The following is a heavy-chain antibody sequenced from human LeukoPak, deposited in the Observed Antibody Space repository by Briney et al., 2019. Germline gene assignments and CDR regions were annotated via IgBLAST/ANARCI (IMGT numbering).Heavy chain of an antibody. CDR3: AKRYYYDSSGYSPFDY. CDR1: GFTFSTYG. J-gene: IGHJ4*02. V-gene: IGHV3-30*18. D-gene: IGHD3-22*01. Sequence: PGRSLRLSCAASGFTFSTYGMHWVRQAPGKGLEWVAVISYDVSNKYYADSVKGRFTISRDNSKNTLYLQMNSLRAEDTAVYYCAKRYYYDSSGYSPFDYWGQGTLVTVSS. CDR2: ISYDVSNK.